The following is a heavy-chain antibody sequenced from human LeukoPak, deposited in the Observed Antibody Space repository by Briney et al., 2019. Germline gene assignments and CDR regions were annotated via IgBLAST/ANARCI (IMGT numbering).Heavy chain of an antibody. CDR1: GFTFSDYY. Sequence: GGSLRLSCAASGFTFSDYYMSWIRQAPGKGLEWVSYISSSGSTIYYADSVKGRFTISRDNAKNSLYLQMNSLRAEDTAVYYCASTDCSSTSCPNYYFDYWGQGTLVTVSS. J-gene: IGHJ4*02. D-gene: IGHD2-2*01. CDR3: ASTDCSSTSCPNYYFDY. V-gene: IGHV3-11*01. CDR2: ISSSGSTI.